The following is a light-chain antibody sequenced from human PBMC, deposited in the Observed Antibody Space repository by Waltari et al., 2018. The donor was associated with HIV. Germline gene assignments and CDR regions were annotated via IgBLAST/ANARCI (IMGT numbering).Light chain of an antibody. V-gene: IGKV1-27*01. CDR2: AAS. CDR3: QNYNNAPRT. CDR1: QAISNS. J-gene: IGKJ1*01. Sequence: DIQMTQSPSSLSASVGDRVTITCRASQAISNSLAWYQQKPGKIPQLLIYAASTLQFGVPSRFSAFGSGTNFTLAITSVQPEDVATYFCQNYNNAPRTFGQGTKVEIK.